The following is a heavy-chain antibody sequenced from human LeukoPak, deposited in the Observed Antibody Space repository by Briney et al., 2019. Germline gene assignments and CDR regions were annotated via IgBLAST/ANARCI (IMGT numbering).Heavy chain of an antibody. J-gene: IGHJ3*02. D-gene: IGHD4-17*01. Sequence: PSETLSLICTVSGGSISSYYWSWIRPPPGKGLEWIGYIYYTGSTNDNPSLKSRVTISVDTSKNQFSLKLSSVTAADTAVYYCARQREWDYGDYSDAFDIWGQGTMVIVSS. CDR3: ARQREWDYGDYSDAFDI. CDR2: IYYTGST. CDR1: GGSISSYY. V-gene: IGHV4-59*01.